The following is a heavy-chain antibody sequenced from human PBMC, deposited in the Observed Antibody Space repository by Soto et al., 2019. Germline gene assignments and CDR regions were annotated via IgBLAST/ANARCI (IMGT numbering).Heavy chain of an antibody. V-gene: IGHV3-33*01. J-gene: IGHJ4*02. CDR2: IWYDGSNK. CDR1: GFTFSSYG. Sequence: QVQLVESGGGVVQPGRSLRLSCAASGFTFSSYGMHWVRQAPGKGLEWVAVIWYDGSNKYYADSVKGRFTISRDNSKNTLYLQMNSLRAEDTAVYYCASSIRVPFDYWGQGTLVTVSS. CDR3: ASSIRVPFDY.